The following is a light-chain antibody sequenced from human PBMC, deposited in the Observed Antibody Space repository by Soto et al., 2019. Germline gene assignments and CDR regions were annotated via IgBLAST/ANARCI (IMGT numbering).Light chain of an antibody. J-gene: IGLJ1*01. CDR1: SSDVGFFNY. Sequence: QSVLNPPPSLSGSPGQSVTISCTGTSSDVGFFNYVSWYQHHPGKVPKFLIYEVNKRPSGVPDRFSGSKSGNTASLTVSGLQPEDEAEYFCSSFVDGTSYVFGTGTKVTVL. CDR3: SSFVDGTSYV. CDR2: EVN. V-gene: IGLV2-8*01.